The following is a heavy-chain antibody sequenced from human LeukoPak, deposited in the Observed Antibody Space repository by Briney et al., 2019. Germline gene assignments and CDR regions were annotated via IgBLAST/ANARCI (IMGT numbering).Heavy chain of an antibody. CDR1: SGSLTGYY. D-gene: IGHD6-6*01. V-gene: IGHV4-59*10. J-gene: IGHJ3*02. Sequence: PSETLSLTCGVYSGSLTGYYWSWIRQPAGNGLEWIGRIYTSGSTNYNPSLKSRVTMSVDTSKNQFSLKLSSVTAADTAVYYCARGWMYRSSSYAFDIWGQGTMVTVSS. CDR2: IYTSGST. CDR3: ARGWMYRSSSYAFDI.